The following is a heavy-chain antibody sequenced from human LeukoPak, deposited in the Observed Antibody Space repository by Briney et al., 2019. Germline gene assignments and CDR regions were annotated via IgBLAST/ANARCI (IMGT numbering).Heavy chain of an antibody. J-gene: IGHJ5*02. D-gene: IGHD3-10*01. V-gene: IGHV3-33*01. CDR3: ARDDLVTSSGSGWLDP. CDR1: GFTFRNYG. Sequence: GGSLRLSCAASGFTFRNYGMHWVRQAPGKGLEWVAIIWYDGSNKYYADSVKGRFTISRDNAKSSLYLQMNSLRAEDTAVYFCARDDLVTSSGSGWLDPWGQGTLVTVSS. CDR2: IWYDGSNK.